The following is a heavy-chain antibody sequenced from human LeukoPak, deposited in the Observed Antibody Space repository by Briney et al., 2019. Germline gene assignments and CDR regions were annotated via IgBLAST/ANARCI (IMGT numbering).Heavy chain of an antibody. V-gene: IGHV4-38-2*02. CDR2: IYHSGAT. CDR1: GYSISSGYY. D-gene: IGHD1-26*01. CDR3: ARTEWEVADY. Sequence: LETLSLTCTVSGYSISSGYYWGWIRHPPGKGLEWIGSIYHSGATYYNPSLKSRVTISLDTSKNQFSLKLSSVTAADTAVYYCARTEWEVADYWGQGTLVTVSS. J-gene: IGHJ4*02.